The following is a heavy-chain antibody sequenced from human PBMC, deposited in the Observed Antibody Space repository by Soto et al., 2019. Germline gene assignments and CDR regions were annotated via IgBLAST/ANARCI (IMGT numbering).Heavy chain of an antibody. D-gene: IGHD2-8*02. CDR3: ARDKITGLFDY. Sequence: PSETLSLTCAVYGGSFSGYYWTWIRQPPGTGLEWIGEINHSGSTNYNPSLKSRVTISVDTSKNQFSLKLTSVTAADTAVYYCARDKITGLFDYWGQRTPVTVSS. V-gene: IGHV4-34*01. J-gene: IGHJ4*02. CDR1: GGSFSGYY. CDR2: INHSGST.